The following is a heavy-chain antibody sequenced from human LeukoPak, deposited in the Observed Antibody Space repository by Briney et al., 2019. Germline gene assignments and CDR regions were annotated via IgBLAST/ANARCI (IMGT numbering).Heavy chain of an antibody. J-gene: IGHJ6*02. D-gene: IGHD5/OR15-5a*01. Sequence: GGPLRLSCAASGFTFSTYAMHWVRQAPGKGLEWVSVIAFDGSKKYYADSVTGRFTISRDNSKNTLYLQMNSLRPEDTAVYYCARGNSVSYYYYGLDVWGQGTTVTVSS. V-gene: IGHV3-30*04. CDR1: GFTFSTYA. CDR3: ARGNSVSYYYYGLDV. CDR2: IAFDGSKK.